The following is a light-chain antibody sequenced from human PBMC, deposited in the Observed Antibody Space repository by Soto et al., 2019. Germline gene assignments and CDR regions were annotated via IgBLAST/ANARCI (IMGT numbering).Light chain of an antibody. CDR2: KAS. V-gene: IGKV1-5*03. J-gene: IGKJ1*01. CDR1: QSISSW. Sequence: DIQMTQSPSTLSASVGDRVTITCRASQSISSWLAWYQQKPGKAPKLLIYKASSLESGVPSRFSGSGSGTKFTLTISSPQPDDFTTYYCQHYNSYPWTFGQGTKVEIK. CDR3: QHYNSYPWT.